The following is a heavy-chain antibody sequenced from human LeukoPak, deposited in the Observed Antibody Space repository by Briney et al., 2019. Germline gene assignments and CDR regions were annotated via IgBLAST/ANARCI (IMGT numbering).Heavy chain of an antibody. CDR1: GFTLSSLS. D-gene: IGHD6-19*01. J-gene: IGHJ6*03. V-gene: IGHV3-53*01. Sequence: GGSLRLSCAASGFTLSSLSMHWVRQSPGRGLEWVSVIYSGGSTYYADSVKGRFTISRDNSKNTLYLQMNSLRAEDTAVYYCAQTGEQDSSGWYRVRRDAYYYYYMDVWGKGTTVTVSS. CDR3: AQTGEQDSSGWYRVRRDAYYYYYMDV. CDR2: IYSGGST.